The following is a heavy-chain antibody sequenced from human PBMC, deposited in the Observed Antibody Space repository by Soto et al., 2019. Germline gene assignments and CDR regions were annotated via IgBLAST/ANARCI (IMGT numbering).Heavy chain of an antibody. CDR2: IYWDDDK. J-gene: IGHJ4*02. V-gene: IGHV2-5*02. D-gene: IGHD6-19*01. CDR3: AHRLTGVSQWYSGDCDY. Sequence: QITLRESGPTLVKPTQTLTLTCTFSGFSLSTSGVGVGWIRQPPGKALEWLVLIYWDDDKSYSPSLRSRLAITKDTSKNQVVLTLTNVDPMDTATYFCAHRLTGVSQWYSGDCDYWGQGTLVTVSS. CDR1: GFSLSTSGVG.